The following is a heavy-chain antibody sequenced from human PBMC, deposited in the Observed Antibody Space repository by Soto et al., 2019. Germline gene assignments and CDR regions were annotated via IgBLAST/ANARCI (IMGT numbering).Heavy chain of an antibody. Sequence: GASVKVSCKASGYTFTGYYMHWVRQAPGQGLEWMGWINPNSGGTNYAQKFQGRVTMTRDTSISTAYMELSRLRSDDTAVYYCAGNYGENYYGMDVWGQGTTVTVSS. D-gene: IGHD4-17*01. J-gene: IGHJ6*02. CDR2: INPNSGGT. V-gene: IGHV1-2*02. CDR1: GYTFTGYY. CDR3: AGNYGENYYGMDV.